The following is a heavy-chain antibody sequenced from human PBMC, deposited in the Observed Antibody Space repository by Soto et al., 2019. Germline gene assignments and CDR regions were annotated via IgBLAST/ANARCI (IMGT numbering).Heavy chain of an antibody. CDR2: INHSGST. CDR3: ARGGGVTTTSSWFDP. CDR1: GGSFSGYY. J-gene: IGHJ5*02. D-gene: IGHD4-17*01. Sequence: QVQLQQWGAGLLKPSETLSLTCAVYGGSFSGYYWSWIRQPPGKGLEWIGEINHSGSTNYNPSLKTRVTKTGDTSKNQFTLKLRSVTAADTAVYYCARGGGVTTTSSWFDPWGQGTLVTVSS. V-gene: IGHV4-34*01.